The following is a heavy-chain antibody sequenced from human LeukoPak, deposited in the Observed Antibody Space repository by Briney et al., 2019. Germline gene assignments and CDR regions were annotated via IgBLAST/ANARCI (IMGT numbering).Heavy chain of an antibody. D-gene: IGHD1-26*01. CDR2: VNDSGGT. CDR1: IDSFTNYY. J-gene: IGHJ5*02. V-gene: IGHV4-34*01. Sequence: SETLSLTCAVYIDSFTNYYWNWIRQTPGKGLEWIGEVNDSGGTNINPSLKSRVTISVDKSESQFSLKLSSVTAADTAVYYCVRVGTYFLLSWGQGTLVTVSS. CDR3: VRVGTYFLLS.